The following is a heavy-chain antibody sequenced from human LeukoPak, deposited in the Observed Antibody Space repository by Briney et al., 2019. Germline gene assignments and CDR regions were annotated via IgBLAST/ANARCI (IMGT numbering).Heavy chain of an antibody. CDR3: ARSGGPDYYDSSAFDI. CDR2: IYSSGST. Sequence: KPSETLSLTCTVSGGSISSVSLYWNWLRQPAGKGLEWIGRIYSSGSTHYNPSLKSRVTISLDTSKNQFSLKLSSVTAADTAMFYCARSGGPDYYDSSAFDIWGQGTMVTVSS. CDR1: GGSISSVSLY. V-gene: IGHV4-61*02. D-gene: IGHD3-22*01. J-gene: IGHJ3*02.